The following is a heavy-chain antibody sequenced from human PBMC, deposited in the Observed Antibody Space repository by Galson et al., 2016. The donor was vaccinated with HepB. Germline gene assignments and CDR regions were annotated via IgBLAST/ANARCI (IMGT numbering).Heavy chain of an antibody. CDR1: GFTVGNNY. Sequence: SLRLSCAVSGFTVGNNYLRWVRQAPEKGLEWVSLIYSGGNTYHADSVKGRFSISRDSSKNTLYLQMNSLRNEDTALYYCSTSPGAGIWGQGTMVTVSS. J-gene: IGHJ3*02. CDR3: STSPGAGI. D-gene: IGHD7-27*01. CDR2: IYSGGNT. V-gene: IGHV3-66*02.